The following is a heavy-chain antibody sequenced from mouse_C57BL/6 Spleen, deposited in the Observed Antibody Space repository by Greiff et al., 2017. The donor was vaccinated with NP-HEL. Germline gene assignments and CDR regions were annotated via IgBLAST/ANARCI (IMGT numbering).Heavy chain of an antibody. V-gene: IGHV5-17*01. D-gene: IGHD1-1*01. CDR2: ISSGSSTI. CDR1: GFTFSDYG. CDR3: ARGRGSSPYYYAMDY. Sequence: EVMLVESGGGLVKPGGSLKLSCAASGFTFSDYGMHWVRQAPEKGLEWVAYISSGSSTIYYADTVKGRFTISRDNAKNTLFLQMTSLRSEDTAMYYCARGRGSSPYYYAMDYWGQGTSVTVSS. J-gene: IGHJ4*01.